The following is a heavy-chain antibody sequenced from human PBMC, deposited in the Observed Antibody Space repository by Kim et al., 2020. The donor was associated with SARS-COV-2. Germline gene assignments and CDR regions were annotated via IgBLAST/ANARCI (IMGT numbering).Heavy chain of an antibody. D-gene: IGHD3-16*02. CDR2: ISGSGGST. CDR3: AKDSRTTYYDYVWGSYRSTPDGMDV. V-gene: IGHV3-23*01. CDR1: GFTFSSYA. Sequence: GGSLRLSCAASGFTFSSYAMSWVRQAPGKGLEWVSAISGSGGSTYYADSVKGRFTISRDNSKNTLYLQMNSLRAEDTAVYYCAKDSRTTYYDYVWGSYRSTPDGMDVWGQGTTVTVSS. J-gene: IGHJ6*02.